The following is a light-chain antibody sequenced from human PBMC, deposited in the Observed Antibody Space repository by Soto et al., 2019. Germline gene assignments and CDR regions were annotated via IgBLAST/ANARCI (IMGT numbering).Light chain of an antibody. CDR3: CSYTTTNTVV. V-gene: IGLV1-44*01. CDR1: GSNIGRNP. J-gene: IGLJ2*01. Sequence: QSVLTQPPSASGTPGQRVTITCSGSGSNIGRNPVDWYQQLPGTAPKLLIYNNNQRPSGVPDRFSGSKSGSSASLAISGLQSEDEADYYCCSYTTTNTVVFGGGTKLTVL. CDR2: NNN.